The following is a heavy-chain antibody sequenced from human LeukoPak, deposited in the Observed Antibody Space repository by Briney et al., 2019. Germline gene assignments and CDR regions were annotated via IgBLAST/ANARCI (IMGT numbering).Heavy chain of an antibody. J-gene: IGHJ4*02. Sequence: PGGSLRLSCAASGFTFSSYAMHWVRQAPGKGLEWVAVMSYDGSNKYYADSVKGRFIISRDNSKNTLYLQMNSLRAEDTAVYYCARDFDSSGPTNFDYWGQGTLVTVSS. CDR3: ARDFDSSGPTNFDY. V-gene: IGHV3-30*04. D-gene: IGHD3-22*01. CDR2: MSYDGSNK. CDR1: GFTFSSYA.